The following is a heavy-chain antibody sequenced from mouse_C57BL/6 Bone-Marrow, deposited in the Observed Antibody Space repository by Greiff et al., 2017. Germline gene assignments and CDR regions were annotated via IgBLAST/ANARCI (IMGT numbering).Heavy chain of an antibody. CDR3: ARLYSNYLAWFAY. V-gene: IGHV1-54*01. D-gene: IGHD2-5*01. CDR2: INPGSGGT. J-gene: IGHJ3*01. Sequence: VQLQQSGAELVRPGTSVKVSCKASGYAFTNYLIEWVKQRPGQGLEWIGVINPGSGGTNYNEKFKGKATLTADKSSTTAYMQLCSLTSEDSAVYFCARLYSNYLAWFAYWGQGTLVTVSA. CDR1: GYAFTNYL.